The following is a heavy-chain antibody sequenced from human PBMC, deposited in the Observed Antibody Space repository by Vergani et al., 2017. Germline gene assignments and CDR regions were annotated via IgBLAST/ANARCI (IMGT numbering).Heavy chain of an antibody. CDR3: ARDQGFSSTSCPKHRGGFDY. CDR1: GGTFSSYA. D-gene: IGHD2-2*01. J-gene: IGHJ4*02. Sequence: QVQLVQSGAEVKKPGSSVKVSCKASGGTFSSYAISWVRQAPGQGLEWMGGIIPIFGTANYAQKFQGRVTITADESTSTAYMELGSLRSEDTAVYYCARDQGFSSTSCPKHRGGFDYWGQGTLGTVSS. V-gene: IGHV1-69*01. CDR2: IIPIFGTA.